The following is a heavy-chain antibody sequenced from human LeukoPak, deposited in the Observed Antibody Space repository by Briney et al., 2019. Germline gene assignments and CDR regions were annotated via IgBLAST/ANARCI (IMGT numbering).Heavy chain of an antibody. CDR2: ISGSGGST. D-gene: IGHD5-12*01. CDR1: GFTFSSYG. V-gene: IGHV3-23*01. CDR3: ARDGSGYDFDY. J-gene: IGHJ4*02. Sequence: GGSLRLSCAASGFTFSSYGMSWVRQAPGKGLEWVSAISGSGGSTYYADSVKGRFTISRDNSKNTLYLQMNSLRAEGTAVYYCARDGSGYDFDYWGQGTLVTVSS.